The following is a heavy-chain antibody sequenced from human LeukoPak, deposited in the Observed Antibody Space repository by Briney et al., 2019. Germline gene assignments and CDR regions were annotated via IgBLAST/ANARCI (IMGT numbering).Heavy chain of an antibody. CDR1: GFTFSNFY. CDR2: ISKTSTYI. Sequence: PGGSLGLSCAASGFTFSNFYMNWVRQAPGKGLEWVSSISKTSTYIYYGDSVKGRFTISRDNSKNSLYLQINSLRAEDTAVYYCAREEEYSKAFDYWGQGTLVAVSS. V-gene: IGHV3-21*01. D-gene: IGHD4-11*01. CDR3: AREEEYSKAFDY. J-gene: IGHJ4*02.